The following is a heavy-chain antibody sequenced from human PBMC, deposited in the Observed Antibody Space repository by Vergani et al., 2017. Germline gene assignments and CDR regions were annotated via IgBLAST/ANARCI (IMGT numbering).Heavy chain of an antibody. J-gene: IGHJ2*01. CDR2: IYYSGST. V-gene: IGHV4-59*01. CDR3: ARSNVYDYVWGSHRYGPDWYFDL. CDR1: GGSISSYY. Sequence: QVQLQESGPGLVKPSETLSLTCTVSGGSISSYYWSWIRQPPGKGLEWIGYIYYSGSTNYNPSLKSRVTISVDTSKNQFSLKLSSVPAADTAVYYCARSNVYDYVWGSHRYGPDWYFDLWGRGTLVTVSS. D-gene: IGHD3-16*02.